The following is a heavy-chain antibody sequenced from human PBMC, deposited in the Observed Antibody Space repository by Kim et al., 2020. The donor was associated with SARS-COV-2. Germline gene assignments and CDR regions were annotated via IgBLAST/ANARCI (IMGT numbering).Heavy chain of an antibody. V-gene: IGHV4-59*01. J-gene: IGHJ5*02. CDR3: ARVGGYNLYNWFDP. Sequence: SETLSLTCTVSGGSISSYYWSWIRQPPGKGLEWIGYIYYSGSTNYNPSLKSRVIISVDTSKNQFSLKLSSVTAADTAVYYCARVGGYNLYNWFDPWGQGTLVTVSS. D-gene: IGHD5-12*01. CDR2: IYYSGST. CDR1: GGSISSYY.